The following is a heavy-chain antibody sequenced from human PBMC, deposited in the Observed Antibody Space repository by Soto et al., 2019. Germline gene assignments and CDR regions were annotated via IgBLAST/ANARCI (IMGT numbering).Heavy chain of an antibody. CDR3: ARFRYSAYDPANNY. Sequence: QLVESGGGLVQPGGSLRLSCAASGFTFSRYWMHWVRQAPGNVLVWVSRINSDGSVTSYADSVKGRFTISRDNAKNTLYLRMNSLRGEDTAVYYCARFRYSAYDPANNYWGQGALLTVSS. V-gene: IGHV3-74*01. J-gene: IGHJ4*02. CDR2: INSDGSVT. D-gene: IGHD5-12*01. CDR1: GFTFSRYW.